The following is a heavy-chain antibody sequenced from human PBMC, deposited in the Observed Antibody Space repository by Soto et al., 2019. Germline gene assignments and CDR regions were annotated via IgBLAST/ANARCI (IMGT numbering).Heavy chain of an antibody. J-gene: IGHJ6*02. D-gene: IGHD6-19*01. CDR1: GYTFTSYG. CDR3: ASHSSGRLHYYGMDV. CDR2: ISAYNGNT. V-gene: IGHV1-18*01. Sequence: ASVKVSCKASGYTFTSYGISWVRQAPGQGLEWMGWISAYNGNTNYAQKLQGRVTMTTDTSTSTACMELRSLRSDDTAVYYCASHSSGRLHYYGMDVWGQGTTVTVSS.